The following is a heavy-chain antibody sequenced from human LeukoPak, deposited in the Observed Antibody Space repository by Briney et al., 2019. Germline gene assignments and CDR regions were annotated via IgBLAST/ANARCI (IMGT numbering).Heavy chain of an antibody. J-gene: IGHJ5*02. D-gene: IGHD4-11*01. V-gene: IGHV4-59*01. CDR3: ARVGSNYNWWFDP. CDR2: IYYSWSGST. CDR1: GGSISSYY. Sequence: PSETLSLTCTVSGGSISSYYWSWIRQPPGKGLEWVAYIYYSWSGSTNYNPSLKSRVTISVDTSKNQFSLKLSSVTAADTAVYYCARVGSNYNWWFDPWGQGTLVTVSS.